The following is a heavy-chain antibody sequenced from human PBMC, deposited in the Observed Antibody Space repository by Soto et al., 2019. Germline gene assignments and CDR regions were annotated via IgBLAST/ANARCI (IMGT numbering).Heavy chain of an antibody. CDR2: IYYNGNT. V-gene: IGHV4-59*12. CDR3: GRLPPSAEGCFAT. CDR1: GGSISPYY. Sequence: PSETLSLTCTVCGGSISPYYWNWIRQSPGKGLEWIGYIYYNGNTNYNPSLKSRVTISIDTSKNQFSLKLTSVTAADTAVYYCGRLPPSAEGCFATWGQGTLVTVSS. D-gene: IGHD6-25*01. J-gene: IGHJ5*02.